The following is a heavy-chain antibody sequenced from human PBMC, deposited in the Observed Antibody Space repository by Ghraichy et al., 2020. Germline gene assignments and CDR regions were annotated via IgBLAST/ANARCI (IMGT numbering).Heavy chain of an antibody. D-gene: IGHD5-18*01. CDR1: GGSISSYY. V-gene: IGHV4-4*09. CDR2: IYTSGST. Sequence: ESLNISCTVSGGSISSYYWSWIRQPPGKGLEWIGYIYTSGSTNYNPSLKSRVTISVDTSKNQFSLKLSSVTAADTAVYYCARQRFSGYSYGLYWYFDLWGRGTLVTVSS. CDR3: ARQRFSGYSYGLYWYFDL. J-gene: IGHJ2*01.